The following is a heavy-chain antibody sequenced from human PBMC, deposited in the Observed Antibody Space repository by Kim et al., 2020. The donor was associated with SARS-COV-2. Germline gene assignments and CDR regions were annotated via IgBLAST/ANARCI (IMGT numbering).Heavy chain of an antibody. CDR2: GNT. J-gene: IGHJ4*02. CDR3: ARGLWTFDY. D-gene: IGHD2-21*01. V-gene: IGHV4-59*09. Sequence: GNTSHNPALKSRVTISVDTSKNPFSLKLSSVTAADTAVYYCARGLWTFDYWGQGILVTVSS.